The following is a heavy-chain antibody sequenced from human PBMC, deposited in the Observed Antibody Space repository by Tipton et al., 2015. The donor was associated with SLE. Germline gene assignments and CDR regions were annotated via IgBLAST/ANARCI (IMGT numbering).Heavy chain of an antibody. CDR1: GGSISSHY. V-gene: IGHV4-59*11. CDR3: ARGTGGGNTTWYDYFDY. CDR2: IYYSGST. D-gene: IGHD6-13*01. Sequence: LRLSCTVSGGSISSHYWSWIRQPPGKGLEWIGYIYYSGSTNYNPSLKSRVTISVDTSKNQFSLKLSSVTAADTAVYYCARGTGGGNTTWYDYFDYWGQGTLVTVSS. J-gene: IGHJ4*02.